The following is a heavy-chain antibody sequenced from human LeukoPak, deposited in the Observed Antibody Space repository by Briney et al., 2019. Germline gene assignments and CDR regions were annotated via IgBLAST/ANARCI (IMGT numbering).Heavy chain of an antibody. CDR2: ISSSGSTI. J-gene: IGHJ6*04. CDR3: AELGITMIGGV. Sequence: GGSLRLSCAVSGFTLSNYSMNWVRQAPGKGLEWISYISSSGSTIYYADSVKGRFTISRDNAKNSLYLQMNSLRAEDTAVYYCAELGITMIGGVWGKGTTVTISS. D-gene: IGHD3-10*02. CDR1: GFTLSNYS. V-gene: IGHV3-48*04.